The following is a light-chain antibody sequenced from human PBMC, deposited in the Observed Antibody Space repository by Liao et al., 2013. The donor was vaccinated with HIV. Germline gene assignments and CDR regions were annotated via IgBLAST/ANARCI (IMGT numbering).Light chain of an antibody. J-gene: IGLJ3*02. Sequence: SYELIQPPSVSVSPGQTARITCSGDALPKQYAYWYQQKPGQAPVLVIYKDSERPSGIPERFSGSSSGTTVTLTISGVQAEDEADYYCQSADSSGTCPVFGGGTKLTVL. V-gene: IGLV3-25*03. CDR3: QSADSSGTCPV. CDR1: ALPKQY. CDR2: KDS.